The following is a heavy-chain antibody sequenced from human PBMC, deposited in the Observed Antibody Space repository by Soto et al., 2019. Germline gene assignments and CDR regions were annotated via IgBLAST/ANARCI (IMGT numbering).Heavy chain of an antibody. V-gene: IGHV3-23*01. Sequence: GGSLRLSCAASGFTFSSYAMNWVRQAPGRVPEGVARKSGGEGRRVDLGGGRGRITNSRDNSKNTLYLQMNSLRAEDTAVYYCARRSSGWYFDYWGQGTPVTVSS. CDR1: GFTFSSYA. CDR3: ARRSSGWYFDY. CDR2: KSGGEGRR. J-gene: IGHJ4*02. D-gene: IGHD6-19*01.